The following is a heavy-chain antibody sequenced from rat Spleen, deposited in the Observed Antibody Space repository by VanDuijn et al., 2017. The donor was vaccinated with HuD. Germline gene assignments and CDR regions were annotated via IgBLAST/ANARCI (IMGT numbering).Heavy chain of an antibody. CDR1: GFTFSNYG. J-gene: IGHJ2*01. CDR3: TREEDNSYYFDY. V-gene: IGHV5-29*01. D-gene: IGHD1-10*01. CDR2: ILYDGSGT. Sequence: EVQLVESDGGLVQPGRSLKLSCAASGFTFSNYGMAWVRQAPKKGLEWVATILYDGSGTYYRDSVRGRFTISRDNAKSTLYLQMDSLQTEDIATYYCTREEDNSYYFDYWGQGVMVTVSS.